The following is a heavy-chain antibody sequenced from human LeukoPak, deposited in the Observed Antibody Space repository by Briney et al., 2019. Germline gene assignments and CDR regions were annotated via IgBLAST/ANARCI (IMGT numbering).Heavy chain of an antibody. Sequence: ASVKVSCKASGYTFTGYYMHWVRQAPGQGLEWMGWINPNSGGTNYAQKFQGRVTMTRDTSISTAYMELSRLRSDDTAVYYCARGSFKLRYFDWLLYRGWFDPWGQGTLVTVSS. J-gene: IGHJ5*02. CDR2: INPNSGGT. D-gene: IGHD3-9*01. V-gene: IGHV1-2*02. CDR3: ARGSFKLRYFDWLLYRGWFDP. CDR1: GYTFTGYY.